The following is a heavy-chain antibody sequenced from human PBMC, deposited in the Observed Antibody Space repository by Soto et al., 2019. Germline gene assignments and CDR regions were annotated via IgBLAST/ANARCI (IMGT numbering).Heavy chain of an antibody. CDR2: ISWEGGSI. V-gene: IGHV3-9*01. CDR3: AKDHDEDFGYDLYYFNH. CDR1: GFTFSDYA. D-gene: IGHD5-12*01. J-gene: IGHJ4*02. Sequence: GGSLRLSCAASGFTFSDYAMHWVRQVPGKGLERVLGISWEGGSIGYADSVKGRFTISRDNAKNSLYLEMNSLRSEDTALYYCAKDHDEDFGYDLYYFNHWGQGTLVTVSS.